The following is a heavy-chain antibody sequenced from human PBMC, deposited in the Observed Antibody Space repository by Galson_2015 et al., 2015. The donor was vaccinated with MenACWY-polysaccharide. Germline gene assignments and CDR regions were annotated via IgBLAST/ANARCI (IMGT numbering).Heavy chain of an antibody. CDR2: IKEDGSDK. D-gene: IGHD5-24*01. Sequence: LRLSCAASGFTLSTYWLSWVRQAPGKGLEWLANIKEDGSDKYYADSVKGRFTISRDNAKNSLYLHMNSLRVEDAAVYYCARDKGWLQFDCWGQGTRVTVSS. V-gene: IGHV3-7*01. CDR1: GFTLSTYW. J-gene: IGHJ4*02. CDR3: ARDKGWLQFDC.